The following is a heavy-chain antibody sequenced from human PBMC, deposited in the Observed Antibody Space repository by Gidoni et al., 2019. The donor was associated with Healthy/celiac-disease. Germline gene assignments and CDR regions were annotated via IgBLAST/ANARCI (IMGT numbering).Heavy chain of an antibody. Sequence: QVQLVESGGGVVQPGRSLSLSCAASVFTFSSYAMHWVRQAPGKGLEWVAVISYDGSNKYYADSVKGRFTISRDNSKNTLYLQMNSLRAEDTAVYYCARVGSSSRSSNFDYWGQGTLVTVSS. D-gene: IGHD6-6*01. CDR2: ISYDGSNK. CDR1: VFTFSSYA. J-gene: IGHJ4*02. CDR3: ARVGSSSRSSNFDY. V-gene: IGHV3-30-3*01.